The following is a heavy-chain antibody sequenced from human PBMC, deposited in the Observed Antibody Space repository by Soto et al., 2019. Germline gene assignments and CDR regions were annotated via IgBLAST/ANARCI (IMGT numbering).Heavy chain of an antibody. CDR3: ARGNPMTTVTTDYYYYGMDV. D-gene: IGHD4-17*01. J-gene: IGHJ6*02. CDR2: MNPNSGNT. CDR1: GYTFTSYD. V-gene: IGHV1-8*01. Sequence: QVQLVQSGAEVKKPGASVKVSCKASGYTFTSYDINWVRQATGQGLEWMGWMNPNSGNTGYAQKFQGRVTMTRNTSISTAYMELSSLRSEDTAVYYCARGNPMTTVTTDYYYYGMDVWGQGTTVTVSS.